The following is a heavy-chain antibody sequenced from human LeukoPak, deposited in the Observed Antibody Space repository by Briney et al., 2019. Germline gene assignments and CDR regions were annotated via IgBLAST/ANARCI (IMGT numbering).Heavy chain of an antibody. J-gene: IGHJ4*02. Sequence: GGSLRLSCAASGFTFRSYAMSWVRQAPGTGLEWVSAISGSGGTTYYADSVKGRFTISRDNSKSTLYLQMNSLRAEDTAVYYCASYDSSGYYHYFAYWGQGTLVTVSS. CDR1: GFTFRSYA. D-gene: IGHD3-22*01. V-gene: IGHV3-23*01. CDR2: ISGSGGTT. CDR3: ASYDSSGYYHYFAY.